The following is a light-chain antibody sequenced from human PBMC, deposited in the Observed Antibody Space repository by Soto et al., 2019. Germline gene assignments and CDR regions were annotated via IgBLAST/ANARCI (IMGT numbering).Light chain of an antibody. V-gene: IGKV3-11*01. CDR3: QQRSKWPVT. CDR2: DAS. Sequence: VVLTQSPATLSLSPGERATLSCRASQSISEFLAWYQQKPGQAPRLLIYDASNRATGIPARFSGSGSGTDFTLTISSLEAEDFAPYYCQQRSKWPVTFGGGTRWIS. J-gene: IGKJ4*01. CDR1: QSISEF.